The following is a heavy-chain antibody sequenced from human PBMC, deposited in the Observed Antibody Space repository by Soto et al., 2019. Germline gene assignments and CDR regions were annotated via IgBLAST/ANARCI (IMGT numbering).Heavy chain of an antibody. CDR2: IYHSGST. V-gene: IGHV4-38-2*02. Sequence: SETLYLTCSVSGYSISSGYYWGWIRQPPGKGLEWIGSIYHSGSTYYNPSLKSRVTISVDTSKNQFSLKLSSVTAADTAVYYCARDRVLRYYYYGMDVWGQGTTVTVSS. D-gene: IGHD1-26*01. CDR3: ARDRVLRYYYYGMDV. J-gene: IGHJ6*02. CDR1: GYSISSGYY.